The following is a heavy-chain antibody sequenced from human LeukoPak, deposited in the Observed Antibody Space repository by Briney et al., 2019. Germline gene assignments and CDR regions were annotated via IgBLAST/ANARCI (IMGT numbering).Heavy chain of an antibody. CDR1: GFTFSSYW. J-gene: IGHJ4*02. V-gene: IGHV3-7*04. Sequence: PGRSLRLSCAASGFTFSSYWMSWVRQAPGKGLEWVANIKQDGSEKYYVDSVKGRFTISRDNAKNSLFLQMNSLRAEDTAVYYCVRVLAATPAFDYWGRGTLVTVSS. CDR3: VRVLAATPAFDY. CDR2: IKQDGSEK. D-gene: IGHD2-15*01.